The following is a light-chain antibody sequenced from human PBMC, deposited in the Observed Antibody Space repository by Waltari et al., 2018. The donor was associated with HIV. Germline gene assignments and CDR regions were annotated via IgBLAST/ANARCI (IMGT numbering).Light chain of an antibody. V-gene: IGKV3-11*01. CDR2: DAS. CDR1: QSISSS. Sequence: DIILTQSPATLSVSPGDTATLSCRASQSISSSLAWYQRKPGQAPRLLIYDASKRATGIPARFSGSGSGTDFTLTVSRLEPEDFAVYYCQQRSNWPSITFGQGTRLEIK. J-gene: IGKJ5*01. CDR3: QQRSNWPSIT.